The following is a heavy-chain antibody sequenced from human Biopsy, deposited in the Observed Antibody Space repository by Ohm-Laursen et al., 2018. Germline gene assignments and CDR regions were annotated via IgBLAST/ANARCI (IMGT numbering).Heavy chain of an antibody. CDR2: IVPILGTV. J-gene: IGHJ4*02. Sequence: SSVKVSCKASGGPFNNHAFSWVRQAPGQGLEWLGRIVPILGTVNYAQRFQGRVALPADKSTGTAYMELNRLISDDTAVYYCATDADGYYTEFDFWGQGTLITVSS. V-gene: IGHV1-69*04. D-gene: IGHD5-24*01. CDR1: GGPFNNHA. CDR3: ATDADGYYTEFDF.